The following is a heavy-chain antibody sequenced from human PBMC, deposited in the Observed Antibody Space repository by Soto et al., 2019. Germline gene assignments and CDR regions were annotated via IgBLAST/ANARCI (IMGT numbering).Heavy chain of an antibody. J-gene: IGHJ6*01. CDR1: GLTFSDSA. CDR3: TRPENELRFYSYNGIDV. V-gene: IGHV3-73*02. Sequence: EVQLVESGGGLVQPGGSLKLSCAASGLTFSDSAIHWVRQASGKGLEWVGRIRSKTNNYATTYAASVKGRFTISRDDSKNTAYLQMNSLKTDDTAVYYCTRPENELRFYSYNGIDVW. CDR2: IRSKTNNYAT. D-gene: IGHD5-12*01.